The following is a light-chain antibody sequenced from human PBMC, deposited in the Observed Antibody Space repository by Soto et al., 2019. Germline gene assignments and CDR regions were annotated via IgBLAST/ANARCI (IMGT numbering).Light chain of an antibody. CDR1: QSIANY. Sequence: DIQMTQSPSSLSASVGDRVTITCRASQSIANYLNWYQQKPGKAPKLLIYAAYSLQSGVPSRFSGSASGTDVTLTISSLQPEDFATYYCQQSYSIPYTFGQGTKLEIK. J-gene: IGKJ2*01. V-gene: IGKV1-39*01. CDR2: AAY. CDR3: QQSYSIPYT.